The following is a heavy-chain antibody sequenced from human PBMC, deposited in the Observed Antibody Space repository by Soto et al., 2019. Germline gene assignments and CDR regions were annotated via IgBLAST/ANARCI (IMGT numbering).Heavy chain of an antibody. J-gene: IGHJ3*02. CDR2: IKKDGNEK. CDR3: ARVGPNGFGEFDI. D-gene: IGHD3-10*01. Sequence: GGSLRLSCEASGFTFSAYCMTWVRQAPGKGLEWVANIKKDGNEKYYVDSVKGRFTISRDNAKSCLYLQMNSLTAVDTAVYYCARVGPNGFGEFDIWGQGTMVTVSS. CDR1: GFTFSAYC. V-gene: IGHV3-7*03.